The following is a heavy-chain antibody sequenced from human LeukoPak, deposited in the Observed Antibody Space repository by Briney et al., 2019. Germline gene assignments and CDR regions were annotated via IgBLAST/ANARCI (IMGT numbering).Heavy chain of an antibody. CDR1: GGTFSSYA. Sequence: ASVKVSCKASGGTFSSYAISWVRQAPGQGLEWMGRIIPIFGTASYAQKFQGRVTITTDESTSTAYMELSSLRSEDTAVYYCARVTGYYWGYFDYWGQGTLVTVSS. CDR2: IIPIFGTA. D-gene: IGHD5-12*01. CDR3: ARVTGYYWGYFDY. J-gene: IGHJ4*02. V-gene: IGHV1-69*05.